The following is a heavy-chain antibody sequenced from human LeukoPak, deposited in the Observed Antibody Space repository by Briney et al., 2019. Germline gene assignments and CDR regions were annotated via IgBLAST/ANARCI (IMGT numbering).Heavy chain of an antibody. D-gene: IGHD5-12*01. J-gene: IGHJ6*03. CDR1: GGTFSSYA. Sequence: SVKVSCKASGGTFSSYAISWVRQAPGQGLEWMGGIIPIFGTANYAQKFQGRVTITTDESTSTAYMELSSLRSEDTAVYYCARGDGWLREMGRYMDVWGKGTTVTVSS. CDR2: IIPIFGTA. V-gene: IGHV1-69*05. CDR3: ARGDGWLREMGRYMDV.